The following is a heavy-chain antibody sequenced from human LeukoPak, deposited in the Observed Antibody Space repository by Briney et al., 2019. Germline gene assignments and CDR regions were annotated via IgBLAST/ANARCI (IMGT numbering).Heavy chain of an antibody. Sequence: KISCKGSGYNFTSYSISWVRQAPGQGLEWMGGIIPIFGTANYAQKFQGRVTITADESTSTAYMELSSLRSEDTAVYYCARDLVVVPAAMYSSWLLDGMDVWGKGTTVTVSS. D-gene: IGHD2-2*01. CDR3: ARDLVVVPAAMYSSWLLDGMDV. CDR1: GYNFTSYS. V-gene: IGHV1-69*01. J-gene: IGHJ6*04. CDR2: IIPIFGTA.